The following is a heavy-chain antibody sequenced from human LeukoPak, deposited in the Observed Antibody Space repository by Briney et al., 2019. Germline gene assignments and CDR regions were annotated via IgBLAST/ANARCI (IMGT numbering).Heavy chain of an antibody. Sequence: ASVKVSCKASGYTFTDYGFTWVRQAPGQRLEWMGWISAYNTNTNYAQKLQDRVTMTTDTSTSTAYMELRSLRSDDTAVYYCARVGGRYCSSTSCYAWDYWGQGTLVTVSS. J-gene: IGHJ4*02. V-gene: IGHV1-18*01. D-gene: IGHD2-2*01. CDR1: GYTFTDYG. CDR2: ISAYNTNT. CDR3: ARVGGRYCSSTSCYAWDY.